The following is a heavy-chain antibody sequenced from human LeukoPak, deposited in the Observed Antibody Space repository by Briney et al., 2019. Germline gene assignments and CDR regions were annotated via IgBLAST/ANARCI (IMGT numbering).Heavy chain of an antibody. V-gene: IGHV1-69*13. D-gene: IGHD3-22*01. CDR2: IIPIFGTA. J-gene: IGHJ4*02. CDR3: ARDSNYYYDSSGYYLNFDY. CDR1: GGTFSSYA. Sequence: GASVKVSCKASGGTFSSYAISWVRQAPGQGLEWMGGIIPIFGTANYAQKFQGRVTITADESTSTAYMELSSLRSEDTAVYYCARDSNYYYDSSGYYLNFDYWGQGTLVTVSS.